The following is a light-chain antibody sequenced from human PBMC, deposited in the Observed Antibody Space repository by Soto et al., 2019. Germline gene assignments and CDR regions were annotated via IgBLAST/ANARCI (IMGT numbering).Light chain of an antibody. CDR3: QPYHSFPLT. CDR1: QGISSY. CDR2: ASS. J-gene: IGKJ4*01. V-gene: IGKV1-16*01. Sequence: DIQMTQSPSTLSASVGERVTITCRASQGISSYLAWYHQKPGKAPKLVIFASSTLQSGVPSRFSGSGFGTEFTLTITSLQPDDFATYYGQPYHSFPLTFGGGTKVEIK.